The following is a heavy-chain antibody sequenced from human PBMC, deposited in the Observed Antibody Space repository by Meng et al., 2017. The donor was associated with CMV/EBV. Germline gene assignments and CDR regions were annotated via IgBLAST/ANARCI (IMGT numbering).Heavy chain of an antibody. V-gene: IGHV3-48*04. CDR2: ISSSSSTI. CDR3: VRAMGLGFYYYGMDV. CDR1: GFTFSSYS. D-gene: IGHD3-16*01. Sequence: GESLKISCAASGFTFSSYSMNWVRQAPGKGLEWVSYISSSSSTIYYADSVKGRFTISRDNAKNSLYLQMNSLRLEDTASYFCVRAMGLGFYYYGMDVWGQGTTVTVSS. J-gene: IGHJ6*02.